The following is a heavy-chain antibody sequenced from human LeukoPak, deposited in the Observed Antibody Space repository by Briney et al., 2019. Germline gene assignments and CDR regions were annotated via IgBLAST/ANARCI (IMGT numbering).Heavy chain of an antibody. CDR3: AREIFAETVSTWYYMDV. CDR2: INWNGGST. J-gene: IGHJ6*03. CDR1: GFTFDDYG. D-gene: IGHD2-15*01. V-gene: IGHV3-20*04. Sequence: RPGGSLRLSCAASGFTFDDYGMSWVRRAPGKGLEWVSGINWNGGSTGYADSVKGRFAISRDNAKNSLYLQMNSLRAEDTALYYCAREIFAETVSTWYYMDVWGKGTTVTVSS.